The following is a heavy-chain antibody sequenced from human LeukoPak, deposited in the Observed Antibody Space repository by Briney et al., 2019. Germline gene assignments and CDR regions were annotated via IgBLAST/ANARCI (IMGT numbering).Heavy chain of an antibody. Sequence: PGRSLRLSCAAPGFTFSSYGMHWVRQAPGKGLEWVAVIWYDGSNKYYADSVKGRFTISRDNSKNTLYLQMNSLRAEDTAVYYCAKDFSNYGVFDYWGQGTLVTVSS. CDR2: IWYDGSNK. CDR3: AKDFSNYGVFDY. J-gene: IGHJ4*02. CDR1: GFTFSSYG. V-gene: IGHV3-33*06. D-gene: IGHD4-11*01.